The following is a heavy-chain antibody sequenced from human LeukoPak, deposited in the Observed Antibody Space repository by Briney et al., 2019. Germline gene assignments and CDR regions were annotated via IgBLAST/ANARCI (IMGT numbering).Heavy chain of an antibody. V-gene: IGHV3-64*04. J-gene: IGHJ4*02. Sequence: GGSLRLSCSASGFTFSSYAMHWVRQARGKGLEYVSAISSNGGSTYNADSVKGRFTISRDNSKNTLYLQMNSLRVEDTAVYYCARLGPYYFDYWGQGTLVTVSS. CDR3: ARLGPYYFDY. CDR1: GFTFSSYA. CDR2: ISSNGGST. D-gene: IGHD7-27*01.